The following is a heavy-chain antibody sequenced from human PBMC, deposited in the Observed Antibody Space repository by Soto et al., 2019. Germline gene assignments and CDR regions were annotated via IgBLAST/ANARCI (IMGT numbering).Heavy chain of an antibody. J-gene: IGHJ4*02. Sequence: QVQLVQSGAEVKKPGSSVKVSCKASGGIFSTYAISWLRQAPGQGLEWMGGIIPIFGTPNYAQRFQGRVTITADESTSXXYXXXXXXXXXXXXXXXXXXXXXXXXXXXXYNRIDFWGQGTLVTVSS. CDR3: XXXXXXXXXXXXYNRIDF. D-gene: IGHD3-10*01. V-gene: IGHV1-69*01. CDR1: GGIFSTYA. CDR2: IIPIFGTP.